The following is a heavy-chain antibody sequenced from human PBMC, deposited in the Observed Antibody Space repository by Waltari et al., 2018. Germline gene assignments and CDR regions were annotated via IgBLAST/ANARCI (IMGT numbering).Heavy chain of an antibody. Sequence: QVQLQQWGAGLLKPSETLSLTCAVYGGSFSGYYWSWIRQPPGKGLEWIGEINHSGSTTYNPSLKSRVTISVDTSKNQFSLRLSSVTAADTAVYYCARITTVTTSAFDIWGQGTMVTVSS. CDR3: ARITTVTTSAFDI. V-gene: IGHV4-34*01. J-gene: IGHJ3*02. D-gene: IGHD4-17*01. CDR2: INHSGST. CDR1: GGSFSGYY.